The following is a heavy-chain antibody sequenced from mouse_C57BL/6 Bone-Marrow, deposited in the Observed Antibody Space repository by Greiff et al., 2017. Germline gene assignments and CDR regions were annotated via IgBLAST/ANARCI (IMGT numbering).Heavy chain of an antibody. J-gene: IGHJ3*01. CDR2: IDPSDSYT. V-gene: IGHV1-59*01. CDR3: ARPRGNYRFAY. D-gene: IGHD2-1*01. CDR1: GYTFTSYW. Sequence: VKLQQPGAELVRPGTSVKLSCKASGYTFTSYWMHWVKQRPGQGLEWIGVIDPSDSYTNYNQKFKGKATLTVDTSSSTAYMQLSSLTSEDSAVYYCARPRGNYRFAYWGQGTLVTVSA.